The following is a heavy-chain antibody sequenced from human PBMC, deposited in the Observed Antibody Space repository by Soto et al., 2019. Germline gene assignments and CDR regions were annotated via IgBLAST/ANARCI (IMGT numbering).Heavy chain of an antibody. J-gene: IGHJ4*02. CDR2: ISYDGSNK. D-gene: IGHD4-17*01. CDR3: ARDYGDYVLDY. Sequence: PGGSLRLSCAASGFTFSSYAMHWVRQAPGKGLEWVAVISYDGSNKYYADSVKGRFTTSRDNSKNTLYLQMNSLRAEDTAVYYCARDYGDYVLDYWGQGTLVTVSS. V-gene: IGHV3-30-3*01. CDR1: GFTFSSYA.